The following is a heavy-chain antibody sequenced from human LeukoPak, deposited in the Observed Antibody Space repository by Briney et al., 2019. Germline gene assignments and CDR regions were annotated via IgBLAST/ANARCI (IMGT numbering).Heavy chain of an antibody. J-gene: IGHJ4*02. D-gene: IGHD6-13*01. CDR3: ATGYSSTWYYFDY. CDR1: GDSISSYY. Sequence: SETLSLTCTVSGDSISSYYWSWIRQPPGKGLEWIGYIYHSGSTNYNPSLKSRVTISADTSKDQFSLKLASVTAADTAVYYCATGYSSTWYYFDYWGQGTLSPSPQ. V-gene: IGHV4-59*01. CDR2: IYHSGST.